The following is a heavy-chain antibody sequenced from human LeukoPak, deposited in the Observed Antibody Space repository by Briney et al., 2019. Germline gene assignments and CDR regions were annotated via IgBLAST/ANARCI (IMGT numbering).Heavy chain of an antibody. CDR1: GGSISSFY. Sequence: KPSETLSLTCIVSGGSISSFYWSWIRQPPGKGLEWIGYIYYSGSTNYNPSLKSRVTISVETSKNQFSLKLSSVTAADTAVYYCAREVVAAAGTVDYWGQGILVTVSS. V-gene: IGHV4-59*12. CDR3: AREVVAAAGTVDY. D-gene: IGHD6-13*01. J-gene: IGHJ4*02. CDR2: IYYSGST.